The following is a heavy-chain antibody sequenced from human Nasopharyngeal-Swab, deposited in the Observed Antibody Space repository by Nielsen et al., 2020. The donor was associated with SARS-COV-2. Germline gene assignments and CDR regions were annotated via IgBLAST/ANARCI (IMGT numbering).Heavy chain of an antibody. J-gene: IGHJ4*02. Sequence: ASVKVSCKVSGYTLTELSMHWVRQAPGKGLEWMGGFDPEDGETIYAQKFQGRVTMTEDTSTDTAYMGLSSLRSEDTAVYYCATGPAVVVPAAIDYWGQGTLVTVSS. CDR2: FDPEDGET. CDR1: GYTLTELS. CDR3: ATGPAVVVPAAIDY. V-gene: IGHV1-24*01. D-gene: IGHD2-2*02.